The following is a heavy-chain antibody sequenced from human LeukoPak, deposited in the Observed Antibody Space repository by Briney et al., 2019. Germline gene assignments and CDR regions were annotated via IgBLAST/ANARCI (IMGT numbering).Heavy chain of an antibody. CDR1: GGSISSYY. J-gene: IGHJ6*02. Sequence: PSETLSLTCTVSGGSISSYYWSWIRQPPGKGLEWNGYLYYTGSTNYNPSLKSRVTISVDRSKIQFSLKMYSVTAADTAVYYCAKDRWVRGPYGMDVWGQGTTVTVS. D-gene: IGHD3-10*01. CDR2: LYYTGST. CDR3: AKDRWVRGPYGMDV. V-gene: IGHV4-59*01.